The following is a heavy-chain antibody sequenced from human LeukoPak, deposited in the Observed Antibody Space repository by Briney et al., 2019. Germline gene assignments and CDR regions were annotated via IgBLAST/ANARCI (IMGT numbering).Heavy chain of an antibody. J-gene: IGHJ4*02. V-gene: IGHV3-7*01. CDR1: GFSFSSFW. D-gene: IGHD3-22*01. CDR3: ARDRDYYAIDY. Sequence: GGSLRLSCAASGFSFSSFWMGWVRQAPGKGLEWVANIGKDGSGKNYVDSVKGRFTISRDNAKNSLYLQMNSLSAEDTAVYYCARDRDYYAIDYWGQGTLVTVSS. CDR2: IGKDGSGK.